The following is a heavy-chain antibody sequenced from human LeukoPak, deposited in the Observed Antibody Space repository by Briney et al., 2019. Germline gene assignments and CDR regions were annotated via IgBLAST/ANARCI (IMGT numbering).Heavy chain of an antibody. V-gene: IGHV1-46*01. J-gene: IGHJ4*02. Sequence: ASVKVSCKASGYTXTSYYFHWVRQAPGQGLEWMGIINAHGGGTTYAQKFQGRVTMTRDTSTSAVYMELSSLRSEDTAVYYCARDGNCGGDCYYFDYWGQGTLVTVSS. CDR2: INAHGGGT. D-gene: IGHD2-21*02. CDR1: GYTXTSYY. CDR3: ARDGNCGGDCYYFDY.